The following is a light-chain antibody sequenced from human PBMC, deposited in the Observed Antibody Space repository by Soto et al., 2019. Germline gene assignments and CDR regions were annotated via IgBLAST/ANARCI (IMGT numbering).Light chain of an antibody. CDR3: MQATQPYT. CDR1: QSLVHSDGNSY. Sequence: DFVMTHTPLSSPVTLGQPASISCRSSQSLVHSDGNSYLSWLHQRPGQPPRLLIYMLSNRFSGVPDGFSGSGAGTDVTLKISSVEPEDVGVYYCMQATQPYTFGQGTQLEIK. V-gene: IGKV2-24*01. CDR2: MLS. J-gene: IGKJ2*01.